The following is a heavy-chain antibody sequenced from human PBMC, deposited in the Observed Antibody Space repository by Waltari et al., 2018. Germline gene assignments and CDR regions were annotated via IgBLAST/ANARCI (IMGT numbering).Heavy chain of an antibody. D-gene: IGHD2-15*01. CDR2: ISSSSSYI. CDR3: ARDLDRWSRNLDY. J-gene: IGHJ4*02. CDR1: GFPFSSYS. V-gene: IGHV3-21*01. Sequence: EVQLVESGGGLVKPGGSLRLSCAASGFPFSSYSMNWVRQAPGKGLEWVSSISSSSSYIYYADSVKGRFTISRDNAKNSLYLQMNSLRAEDTAVYYCARDLDRWSRNLDYWGQGTLVTVSS.